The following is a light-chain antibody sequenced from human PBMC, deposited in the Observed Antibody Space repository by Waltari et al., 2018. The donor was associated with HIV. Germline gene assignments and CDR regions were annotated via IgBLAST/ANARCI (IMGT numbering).Light chain of an antibody. CDR1: QSVLYSSNNKNY. CDR3: QQYYSTPLT. Sequence: DIVMTQSPDSLAVSLGERATINCKSSQSVLYSSNNKNYLAWYQQKPGQPTKLLIYWASTRECGVPDRFSGSGSGTDFTLTISSLQAEDVAVYYCQQYYSTPLTFGGGTKVEIK. CDR2: WAS. J-gene: IGKJ4*01. V-gene: IGKV4-1*01.